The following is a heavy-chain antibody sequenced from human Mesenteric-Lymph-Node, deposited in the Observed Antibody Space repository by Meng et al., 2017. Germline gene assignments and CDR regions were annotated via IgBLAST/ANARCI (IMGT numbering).Heavy chain of an antibody. J-gene: IGHJ4*02. CDR1: GFTFSSCA. CDR2: ISDSGSNT. Sequence: GESLKISCAASGFTFSSCAMSWVRQAPGKGLEWVSGISDSGSNTYYADSVKGRFTVSRDNSENTMFLQMNSLRAEDTAVYYCARGPNGQWPDYWGQGTLVTVSS. V-gene: IGHV3-23*01. D-gene: IGHD6-19*01. CDR3: ARGPNGQWPDY.